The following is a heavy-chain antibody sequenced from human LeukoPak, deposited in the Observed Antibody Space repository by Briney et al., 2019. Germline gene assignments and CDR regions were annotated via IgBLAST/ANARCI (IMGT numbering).Heavy chain of an antibody. D-gene: IGHD3-22*01. CDR3: TTLEVQNYYDSSGYPFDY. J-gene: IGHJ4*02. CDR1: GFTFGDYA. V-gene: IGHV3-49*04. Sequence: GGSLRLSCTASGFTFGDYAMSWVRQAPGKGLEWVGFIRSKAYGGTTEYAASVKGRFTISRDDSKSIAYLQMNSLKTEDTAVYYCTTLEVQNYYDSSGYPFDYWGQGTLVTVSS. CDR2: IRSKAYGGTT.